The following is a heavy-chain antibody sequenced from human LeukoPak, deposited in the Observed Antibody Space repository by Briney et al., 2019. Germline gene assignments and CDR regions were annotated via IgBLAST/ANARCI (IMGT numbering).Heavy chain of an antibody. V-gene: IGHV3-9*01. J-gene: IGHJ4*02. CDR2: ISWNSGSI. D-gene: IGHD3-10*01. Sequence: PGRSLRLSCAASGFTFDDYAMHWVRQAPGKGLEWVSGISWNSGSIGCADSVKGRFTISRDNAKNSLYLQMNSLRAEDTALYYCAKDLITMVRGSGGPLDYWGQGTLVTVSS. CDR3: AKDLITMVRGSGGPLDY. CDR1: GFTFDDYA.